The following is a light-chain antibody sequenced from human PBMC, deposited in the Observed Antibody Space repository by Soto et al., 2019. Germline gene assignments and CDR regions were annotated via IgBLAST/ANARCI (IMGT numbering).Light chain of an antibody. Sequence: QSVLTQPPSASGSPGQSVAILCTGTSSDVGGYSYVSWYQQHPGKAPKLMIYEVNKRPSGVPDRFSGSKSGNTASLTVSGLQAEDEADYYCSSYAGSSNVFGTGTKVTVL. CDR3: SSYAGSSNV. CDR2: EVN. CDR1: SSDVGGYSY. V-gene: IGLV2-8*01. J-gene: IGLJ1*01.